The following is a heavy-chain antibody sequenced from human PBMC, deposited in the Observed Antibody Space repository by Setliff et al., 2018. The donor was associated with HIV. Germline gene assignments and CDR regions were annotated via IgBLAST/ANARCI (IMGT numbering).Heavy chain of an antibody. D-gene: IGHD1-26*01. J-gene: IGHJ4*02. V-gene: IGHV4-61*05. Sequence: SETLSLTCTVSGDSISSGSYFWSWIRQPPGKGLEWIGEINHSGSTNYNPSLKSRVTISVDKSQNQFSLNLSSVTAADTAVYYCARSPVGTPEYYFDYWGRGTLVTVSS. CDR3: ARSPVGTPEYYFDY. CDR2: INHSGST. CDR1: GDSISSGSYF.